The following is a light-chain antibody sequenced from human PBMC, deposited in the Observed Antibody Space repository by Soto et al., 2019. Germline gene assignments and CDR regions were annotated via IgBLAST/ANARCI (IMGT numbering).Light chain of an antibody. CDR1: QSVSSN. Sequence: EIEMTQSPATLSVSPGERATISCRASQSVSSNLAWYQQKPGQAPRLLIYGASTRATGIPARFSGSGSGTEFTLTISSLQSEDFAVYYCQQYNNWPGTFGPGTKVDIK. V-gene: IGKV3-15*01. J-gene: IGKJ3*01. CDR2: GAS. CDR3: QQYNNWPGT.